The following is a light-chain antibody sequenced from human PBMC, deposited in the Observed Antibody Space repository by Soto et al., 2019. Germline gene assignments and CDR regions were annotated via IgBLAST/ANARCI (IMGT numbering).Light chain of an antibody. CDR2: EVI. CDR1: SSNIGAGYD. V-gene: IGLV1-40*01. CDR3: GAYTSNSAHV. J-gene: IGLJ1*01. Sequence: QSVRTQPPSVSGAPGQRVTISCTGSSSNIGAGYDVHWYQQRPGTAPKLIIYEVINRPSGSSDRFSGSASGNTASLTISRLQAEDEADYYCGAYTSNSAHVFGTGTKVTVL.